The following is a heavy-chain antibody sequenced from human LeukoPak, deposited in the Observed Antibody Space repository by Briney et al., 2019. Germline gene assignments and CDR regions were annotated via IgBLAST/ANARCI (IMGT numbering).Heavy chain of an antibody. CDR3: ANFYLDN. D-gene: IGHD2/OR15-2a*01. Sequence: SQTLSLTCDISGDTVSSNSAAWNWIRQSPSRGLEWLGRTYFRSKWYNDYAESVKGRISINPDTSKNQFSLQLNSVNPEDTAVYYCANFYLDNWSQGSLVTVSS. V-gene: IGHV6-1*01. J-gene: IGHJ4*02. CDR1: GDTVSSNSAA. CDR2: TYFRSKWYN.